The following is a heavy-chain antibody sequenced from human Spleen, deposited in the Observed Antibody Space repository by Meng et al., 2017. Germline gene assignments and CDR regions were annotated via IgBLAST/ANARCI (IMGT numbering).Heavy chain of an antibody. Sequence: QVQLPQWGAGLLNPSETLSLTCTVYGGSFSGFYWTWIRQPPGKGLEWIGSMYYSGSTYYNPSLKSRVTISLDTSKNQFSLKLSSVTAADTAVYYCARVLRAIDYWGQGTLVTVSS. D-gene: IGHD4/OR15-4a*01. CDR2: MYYSGST. J-gene: IGHJ4*02. V-gene: IGHV4-34*01. CDR3: ARVLRAIDY. CDR1: GGSFSGFY.